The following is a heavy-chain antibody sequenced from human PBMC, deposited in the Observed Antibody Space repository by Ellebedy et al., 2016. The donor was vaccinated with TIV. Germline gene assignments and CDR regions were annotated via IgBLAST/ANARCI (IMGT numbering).Heavy chain of an antibody. CDR3: AAHLASVGQ. CDR2: IIPVLETP. V-gene: IGHV1-69*10. Sequence: AASVKVSCKASGGSFSSYVISWVRHAPGQGLDWMGGIIPVLETPNYAQKFQGRLTVSADKSTNTAYMELSSLTSEDTAVYYCAAHLASVGQWGQGTLVIVSS. CDR1: GGSFSSYV. J-gene: IGHJ1*01. D-gene: IGHD1-26*01.